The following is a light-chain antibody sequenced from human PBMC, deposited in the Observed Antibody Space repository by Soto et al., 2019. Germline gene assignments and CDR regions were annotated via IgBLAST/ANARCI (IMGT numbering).Light chain of an antibody. CDR1: QSISGW. J-gene: IGKJ4*01. CDR3: QKAYSFPVT. CDR2: AAS. V-gene: IGKV1-12*01. Sequence: DIQMTQSPSPLSASVGDRVTIPCRASQSISGWLAWYQQKPGKAPKLLIYAASSLQSGVPSRFSGSGSGTDFTLTFSSLQPEDFESYLRQKAYSFPVTFGGETKV.